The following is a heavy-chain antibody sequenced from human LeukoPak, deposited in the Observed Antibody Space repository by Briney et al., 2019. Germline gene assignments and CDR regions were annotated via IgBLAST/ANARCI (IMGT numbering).Heavy chain of an antibody. CDR1: GGSISSGGYY. CDR2: IYYTGNT. D-gene: IGHD4-17*01. J-gene: IGHJ4*02. V-gene: IGHV4-31*03. Sequence: SETLSLTCTVSGGSISSGGYYWSWIRQYPGKGLEWIGYIYYTGNTYYNPSLKSRLTISVDTSKNQFSLKLNSVTAADTALYYCAGITGSTMTTSFDYWGQGTLVTVSS. CDR3: AGITGSTMTTSFDY.